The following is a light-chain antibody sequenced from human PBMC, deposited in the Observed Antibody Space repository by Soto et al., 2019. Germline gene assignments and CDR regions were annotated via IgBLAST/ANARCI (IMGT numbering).Light chain of an antibody. J-gene: IGKJ2*01. CDR1: QSISSS. V-gene: IGKV3-15*01. CDR2: GAS. CDR3: QQYNNWPPYT. Sequence: EIVMTQSPPTLSVSPGERATLSCRASQSISSSLAWYQQKPGQAPRLLIYGASTRATGIPVRFSGSGSGTEFTLTISSLQSEDFAVYFCQQYNNWPPYTFGQGTKLEIK.